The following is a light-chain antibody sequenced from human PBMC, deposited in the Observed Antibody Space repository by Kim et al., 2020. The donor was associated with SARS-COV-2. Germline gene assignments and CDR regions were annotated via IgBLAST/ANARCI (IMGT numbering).Light chain of an antibody. J-gene: IGKJ5*01. CDR1: QSISSY. Sequence: AVGDRVTITCRASQSISSYLNWYQQKPGKAPNLLIYAASSLQSGVPSRFSGSGSGTDFTLSISSLQPEDFATYYCQQSYSTPSITFGQGTRLEIK. CDR2: AAS. CDR3: QQSYSTPSIT. V-gene: IGKV1-39*01.